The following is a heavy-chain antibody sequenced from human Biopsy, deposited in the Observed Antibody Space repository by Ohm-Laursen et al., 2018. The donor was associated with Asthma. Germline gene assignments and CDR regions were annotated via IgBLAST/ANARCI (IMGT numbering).Heavy chain of an antibody. CDR2: IIPIFGPT. CDR3: ARGYSGSDRIVYYYSGLEV. Sequence: ASVKVSCKASGGTFSSNSINWVRQALGQGLEWMGRIIPIFGPTNYAQKFQGRVTISADESTSTAYMELSSLSSEDTAVYYCARGYSGSDRIVYYYSGLEVWGQGTTVTVSS. J-gene: IGHJ6*02. D-gene: IGHD5-12*01. V-gene: IGHV1-69*13. CDR1: GGTFSSNS.